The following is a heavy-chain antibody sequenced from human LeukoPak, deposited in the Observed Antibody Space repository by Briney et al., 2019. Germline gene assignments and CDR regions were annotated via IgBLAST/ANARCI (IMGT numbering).Heavy chain of an antibody. D-gene: IGHD6-13*01. V-gene: IGHV3-23*01. J-gene: IGHJ4*02. Sequence: GGSLSLSCAASGFTFSSYAMSWVRQAPGKGLEWVSAISGSGGSTYYADSVKGRFTISRDNSKNTLYLQMNSLRAEDTAVYYCAKAPIAAPYYFDYWGQGTLVTVSS. CDR2: ISGSGGST. CDR3: AKAPIAAPYYFDY. CDR1: GFTFSSYA.